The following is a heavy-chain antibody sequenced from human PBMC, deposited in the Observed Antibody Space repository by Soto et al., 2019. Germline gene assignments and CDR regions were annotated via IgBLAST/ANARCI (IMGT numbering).Heavy chain of an antibody. CDR1: GFTFSTYA. CDR2: LSGFGDKT. CDR3: AKDTYGSGDRGMFDY. D-gene: IGHD1-26*01. V-gene: IGHV3-23*04. J-gene: IGHJ4*02. Sequence: EVQLVESGGGLVQPGGSLRLSCAASGFTFSTYAMSWVRQAPGKGLEWVSGLSGFGDKTYYADSMRGRFTISRDNSKNTLYVQMNSLRAEDTAVYYCAKDTYGSGDRGMFDYWGQGTLVTVSA.